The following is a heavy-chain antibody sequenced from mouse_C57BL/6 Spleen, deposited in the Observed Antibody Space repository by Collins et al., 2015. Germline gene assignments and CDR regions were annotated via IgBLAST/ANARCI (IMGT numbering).Heavy chain of an antibody. CDR1: GYTFSSYW. J-gene: IGHJ4*01. Sequence: QVQLQQSGAELMKPGASVKISCKATGYTFSSYWIEWVKQRPGHGLEWIGEILPGSGSTNYNEKFKGKATFTADTSSNTAYMQLSSLTSEDSAVYYCAKERFMITFDYYAMDYWGQGTSVTVSP. CDR3: AKERFMITFDYYAMDY. CDR2: ILPGSGST. V-gene: IGHV1-9*01. D-gene: IGHD2-4*01.